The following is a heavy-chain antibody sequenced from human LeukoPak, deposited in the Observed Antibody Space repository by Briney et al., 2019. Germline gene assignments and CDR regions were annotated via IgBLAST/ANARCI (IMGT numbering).Heavy chain of an antibody. J-gene: IGHJ4*02. CDR3: ARRYYYDSRGYYYEYYFDY. CDR2: TYYSGST. CDR1: GCSISSSSYY. V-gene: IGHV4-39*01. Sequence: SETLSLTCTVSGCSISSSSYYWGWIRQPPGKGLEWIGSTYYSGSTYYNPSLKSRVTISVDTSKNQFSLKLSSVTAADTAVYYCARRYYYDSRGYYYEYYFDYWGQGTLVTVSS. D-gene: IGHD3-22*01.